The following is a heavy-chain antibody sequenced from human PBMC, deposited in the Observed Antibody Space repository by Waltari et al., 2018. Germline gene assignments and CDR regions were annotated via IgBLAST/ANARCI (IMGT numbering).Heavy chain of an antibody. CDR2: MSGTVDYT. J-gene: IGHJ4*02. V-gene: IGHV3-23*01. CDR1: GFNFSNYA. D-gene: IGHD6-19*01. CDR3: AKDQAEWLVLDGYFDS. Sequence: EVQLLESGGDLEQTGGSLRISCVGSGFNFSNYAMNWVRQAPGKGLEWVSTMSGTVDYTYYADSVKGRFTISRDNSKNTVFLHMNNLRVEDTAIYFCAKDQAEWLVLDGYFDSWGQGTPVTVSS.